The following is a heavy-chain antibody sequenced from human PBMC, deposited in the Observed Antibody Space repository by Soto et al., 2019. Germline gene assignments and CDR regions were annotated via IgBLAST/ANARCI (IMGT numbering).Heavy chain of an antibody. CDR2: TYYSGST. V-gene: IGHV4-61*06. Sequence: QNTGKGLEWIGYTYYSGSTNYNPSLKSRVTISVATSKTQFSLKLSSVTAADLFVHEYDSLREDRSVLDVWG. J-gene: IGHJ6*01. D-gene: IGHD5-12*01. CDR3: DSLREDRSVLDV.